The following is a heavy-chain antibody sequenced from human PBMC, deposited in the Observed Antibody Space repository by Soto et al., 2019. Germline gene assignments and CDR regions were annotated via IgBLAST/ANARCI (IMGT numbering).Heavy chain of an antibody. V-gene: IGHV4-4*02. D-gene: IGHD2-8*01. Sequence: SETLSLTCAVSGGSISGSNWWSWVRQPPGKGLEWIGEIYHSGSTNYNPSLKSRVTISVDKSKNQFSLKLSSVTAADTAVYYCAVLHFARRFDYWGQGTLVTVSS. J-gene: IGHJ4*02. CDR3: AVLHFARRFDY. CDR2: IYHSGST. CDR1: GGSISGSNW.